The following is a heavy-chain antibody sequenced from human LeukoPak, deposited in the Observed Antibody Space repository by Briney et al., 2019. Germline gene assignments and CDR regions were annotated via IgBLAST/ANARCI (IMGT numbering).Heavy chain of an antibody. J-gene: IGHJ6*02. CDR2: IYSGGST. CDR1: GFTFSSYW. Sequence: GGSLRLSCAASGFTFSSYWMSWVRQAPGKGLEWVSVIYSGGSTYYADSVKGRFTISRDNSKNTLYLQMNSLRAEDTAVYYCATSWWLEYYYYGMDVWGQGTTVTVSS. V-gene: IGHV3-53*01. D-gene: IGHD2-15*01. CDR3: ATSWWLEYYYYGMDV.